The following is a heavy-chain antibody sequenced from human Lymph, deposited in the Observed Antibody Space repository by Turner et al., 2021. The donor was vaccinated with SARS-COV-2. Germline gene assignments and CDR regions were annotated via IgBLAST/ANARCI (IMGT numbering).Heavy chain of an antibody. J-gene: IGHJ6*02. CDR3: ARDDREFWSGYYTHYYYYGMDV. D-gene: IGHD3-3*01. CDR2: ISFDGRKK. CDR1: RFTFSSSA. Sequence: QVQLVESGGVGVQPGRSLRLSCSASRFTFSSSAMHWVRQAPGQGLEWVAVISFDGRKKNDADSVEGRFTISRDNSKNTLYLQMDSLRAEDTAVYYCARDDREFWSGYYTHYYYYGMDVWGQGTTVTVSS. V-gene: IGHV3-30*04.